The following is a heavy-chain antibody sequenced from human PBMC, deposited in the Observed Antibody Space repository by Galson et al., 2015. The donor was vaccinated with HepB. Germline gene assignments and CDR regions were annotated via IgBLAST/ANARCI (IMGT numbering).Heavy chain of an antibody. Sequence: SVKVSCKASGYTFTDYVVNWVLQAPGQGLEWMGWMNTNTGKPTYAPGFAGRFVFSLDTSVTTAYLQISSLETDDTAVYYCARSPLRFLDWLPYYDYYYMDVWGEGTTGTVSS. CDR2: MNTNTGKP. CDR1: GYTFTDYV. CDR3: ARSPLRFLDWLPYYDYYYMDV. J-gene: IGHJ6*03. D-gene: IGHD3-3*01. V-gene: IGHV7-4-1*02.